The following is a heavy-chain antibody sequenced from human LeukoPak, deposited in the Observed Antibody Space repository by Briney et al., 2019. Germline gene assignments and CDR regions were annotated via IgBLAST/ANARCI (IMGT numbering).Heavy chain of an antibody. V-gene: IGHV1-58*01. CDR3: ARGPPNWGMVGY. CDR2: IVVGSGNT. J-gene: IGHJ4*02. Sequence: ASVKVSCKASGFTFTSSAVQWVRQARGQRLEWIGWIVVGSGNTNYAQKFQERVTITRDMSTSTAYMELSSLTFEDTAVYYCARGPPNWGMVGYWGQGTLVTVSS. CDR1: GFTFTSSA. D-gene: IGHD7-27*01.